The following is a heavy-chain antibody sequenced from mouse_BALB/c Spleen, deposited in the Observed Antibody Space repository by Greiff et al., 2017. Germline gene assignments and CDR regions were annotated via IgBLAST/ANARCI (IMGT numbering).Heavy chain of an antibody. J-gene: IGHJ2*01. Sequence: DVMLVESGGGLVKPGGSLKLSCAASGFTFSDYYMYWVRQTPEKRLEWVATISDGGSYTYYPDSVKGRFTISRDNAKNNLYLQMSSLKSEDTAMYYCARGLGDYWGQGTTLTVSS. CDR2: ISDGGSYT. CDR3: ARGLGDY. CDR1: GFTFSDYY. V-gene: IGHV5-4*02.